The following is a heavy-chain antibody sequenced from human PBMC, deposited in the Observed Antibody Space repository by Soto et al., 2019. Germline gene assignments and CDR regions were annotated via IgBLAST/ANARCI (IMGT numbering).Heavy chain of an antibody. J-gene: IGHJ5*02. CDR1: GGSVSSGSYY. Sequence: SETLSLTCTVSGGSVSSGSYYWSWIRQPPGKGLEWIGYIYYSGSTNYNPSLKSRVTISVDTSKNQFSLKLSSVTAADTAVYYCARVGYDFWSGLTNWFDPWGQGTLVTVSS. CDR2: IYYSGST. V-gene: IGHV4-61*01. CDR3: ARVGYDFWSGLTNWFDP. D-gene: IGHD3-3*01.